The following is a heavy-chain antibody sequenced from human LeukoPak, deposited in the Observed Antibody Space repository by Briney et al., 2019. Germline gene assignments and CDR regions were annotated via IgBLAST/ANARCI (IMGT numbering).Heavy chain of an antibody. J-gene: IGHJ4*02. CDR1: GFIFSDAW. Sequence: GGSLRLSCAASGFIFSDAWMNWVRLAPGKGLEWVSSISSSSSYIYYADSVKGRFTISRDNAKNSLYLQMNSLRAEDTAVYYCAKDLLQLPNYWGQGTLVTVSS. CDR2: ISSSSSYI. CDR3: AKDLLQLPNY. V-gene: IGHV3-21*01. D-gene: IGHD2-15*01.